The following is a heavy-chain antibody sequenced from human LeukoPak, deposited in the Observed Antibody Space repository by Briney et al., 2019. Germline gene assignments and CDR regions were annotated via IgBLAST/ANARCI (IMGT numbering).Heavy chain of an antibody. V-gene: IGHV4-34*01. CDR3: ARLGNGRWLQFRSWFDP. Sequence: SETLSLTCAVYGGSFGGYYWSWIRQPPGKGLEWIGEINHSGSTNYNPSLRSRVTISVDTSKNQFSLKLSSVTAADTAVYYCARLGNGRWLQFRSWFDPWGQGTLVTVSS. CDR2: INHSGST. J-gene: IGHJ5*02. CDR1: GGSFGGYY. D-gene: IGHD5-24*01.